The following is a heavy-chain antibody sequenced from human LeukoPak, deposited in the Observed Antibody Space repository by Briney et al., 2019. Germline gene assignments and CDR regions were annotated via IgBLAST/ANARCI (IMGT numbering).Heavy chain of an antibody. D-gene: IGHD3-10*01. V-gene: IGHV3-23*01. CDR1: GFTFSSYA. CDR3: AEGGSGSPFDY. CDR2: ISGSGGST. Sequence: GGSLRLSCAASGFTFSSYAMSWVRQAPGKGLEWVSGISGSGGSTYYADSVKGRFTISRDNSKNTLYLQMNSLRAEDTAVYYCAEGGSGSPFDYWGQGTLVTVSS. J-gene: IGHJ4*02.